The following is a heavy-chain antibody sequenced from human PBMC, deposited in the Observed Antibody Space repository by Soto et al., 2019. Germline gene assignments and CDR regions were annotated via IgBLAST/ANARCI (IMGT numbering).Heavy chain of an antibody. Sequence: ASVKVSCRASGYTFHNYGGNWVRQAPGHGLEWMGRISAYNYNTHYAQNFEGRVTMTTDTSTSTAYMELRSLRSDDTAIYYCARLTGVFRLVLHYWRQGTQVTVSS. D-gene: IGHD3-16*01. CDR1: GYTFHNYG. J-gene: IGHJ4*02. CDR2: ISAYNYNT. V-gene: IGHV1-18*01. CDR3: ARLTGVFRLVLHY.